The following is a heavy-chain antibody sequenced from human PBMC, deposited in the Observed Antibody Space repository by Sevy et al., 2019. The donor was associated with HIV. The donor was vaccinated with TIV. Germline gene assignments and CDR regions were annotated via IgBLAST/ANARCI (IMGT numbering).Heavy chain of an antibody. Sequence: ASVKVSCKVSGYTLTELSMHWVRQAPGKGLEWMGGFDPEDGETIYAQKFQGRVTTTEDRSTDTAYMELSSLRSEDTAVYYCATGGYSGYDFDYWGQGTLVTVSS. CDR3: ATGGYSGYDFDY. D-gene: IGHD5-12*01. CDR2: FDPEDGET. V-gene: IGHV1-24*01. CDR1: GYTLTELS. J-gene: IGHJ4*02.